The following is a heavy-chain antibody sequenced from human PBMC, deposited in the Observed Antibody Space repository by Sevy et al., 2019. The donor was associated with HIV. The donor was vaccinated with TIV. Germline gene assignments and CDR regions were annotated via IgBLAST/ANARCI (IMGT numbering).Heavy chain of an antibody. CDR1: GFTCSSYW. V-gene: IGHV3-7*01. J-gene: IGHJ4*02. D-gene: IGHD3-10*01. CDR3: ASGAGPGVRGLAVDF. CDR2: IGQDGSEK. Sequence: GGSLRLSCVASGFTCSSYWMTWVRQAPGKGPEWVATIGQDGSEKYHVDSVKGRFTMSRDNAKNSLYLQMNSLRVEDTAVYYCASGAGPGVRGLAVDFWGQGSPVTVSS.